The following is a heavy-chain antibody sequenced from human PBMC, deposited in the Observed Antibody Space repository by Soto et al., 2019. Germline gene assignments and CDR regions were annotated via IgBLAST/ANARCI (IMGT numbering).Heavy chain of an antibody. CDR2: INHSGST. CDR1: GGSFSGYY. D-gene: IGHD5-18*01. J-gene: IGHJ4*02. V-gene: IGHV4-34*01. Sequence: QVQLQQWGAGLLKPSETLSLTCAVYGGSFSGYYWSWIRQPPGKGLEWIGAINHSGSTNYNPSLKSRVTISVDTSKNQFSLKLSSVTAADTAVYYCARGGGYSYGKASDYWGQGTLVTVSS. CDR3: ARGGGYSYGKASDY.